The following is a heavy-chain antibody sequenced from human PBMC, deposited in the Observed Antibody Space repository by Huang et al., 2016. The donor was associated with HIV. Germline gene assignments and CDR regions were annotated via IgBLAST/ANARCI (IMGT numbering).Heavy chain of an antibody. D-gene: IGHD3-22*01. Sequence: EVQLVESGGGLVQPGGSLRLSCAASGLSISSYWMHWVRQAPGKGLVWCSRMKSDGSRTSYADSVKGRFTISRDNAKNTLYLQMNSLRAEDTAVYYCARDPRIQSWLNFFDYWGQGTLVSVSS. CDR3: ARDPRIQSWLNFFDY. CDR2: MKSDGSRT. CDR1: GLSISSYW. J-gene: IGHJ4*02. V-gene: IGHV3-74*01.